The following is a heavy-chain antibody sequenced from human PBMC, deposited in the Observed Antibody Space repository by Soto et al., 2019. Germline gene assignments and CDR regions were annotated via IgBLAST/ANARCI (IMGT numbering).Heavy chain of an antibody. Sequence: SETLSLTCTVSGGSISSGGYYWSWIRQHPGKGLEWIGYIYYSGSTYYNPSLKSRVTISVDTSKNQFSLKLSSVTAADTAGYYCARVARSGSDYWGQGTLVTVSS. V-gene: IGHV4-31*03. D-gene: IGHD3-10*01. CDR2: IYYSGST. CDR1: GGSISSGGYY. J-gene: IGHJ4*02. CDR3: ARVARSGSDY.